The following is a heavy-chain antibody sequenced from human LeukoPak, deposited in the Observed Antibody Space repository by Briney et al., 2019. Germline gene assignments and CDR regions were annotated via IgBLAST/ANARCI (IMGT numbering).Heavy chain of an antibody. CDR3: AKDLYSFGPFDY. CDR1: GFPFSSYV. D-gene: IGHD5-18*01. V-gene: IGHV3-23*01. Sequence: GGSLRLSCEASGFPFSSYVMSWVRQAPGKGLEWVSGISGSGGSTYYADSVKGRFTISRDNSKNTLYLQMNSLRAEDTAVYYCAKDLYSFGPFDYWGQGTLVTVSS. CDR2: ISGSGGST. J-gene: IGHJ4*02.